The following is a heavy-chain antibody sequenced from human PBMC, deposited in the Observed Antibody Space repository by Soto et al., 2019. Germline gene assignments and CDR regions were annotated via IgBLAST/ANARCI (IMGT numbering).Heavy chain of an antibody. J-gene: IGHJ4*02. V-gene: IGHV1-2*04. CDR2: INPNSGGT. CDR1: GYTFPRYY. Sequence: GASVKVSCKGSGYTFPRYYMHWVRPAPGQGLEWMGWINPNSGGTNYAQKFQGWVTMTRDTSISTAYMELSRLRSDDTAVYYCARAYRKVGAGLFFDYWGQGTLVTVSS. D-gene: IGHD1-26*01. CDR3: ARAYRKVGAGLFFDY.